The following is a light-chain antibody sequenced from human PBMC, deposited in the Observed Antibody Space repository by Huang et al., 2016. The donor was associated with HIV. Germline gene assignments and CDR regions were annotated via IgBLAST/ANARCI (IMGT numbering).Light chain of an antibody. CDR1: QSVSNTY. Sequence: EVVLTQSPGTLSLSPGERATLSCRARQSVSNTYLAWYQQKPGQAPRLLIDGASSRATGTPDRFSGSGSGTDFTLTISRLEPEDFAVYACQHYGSSLPTFGGGTKVEIK. CDR3: QHYGSSLPT. CDR2: GAS. J-gene: IGKJ4*01. V-gene: IGKV3-20*01.